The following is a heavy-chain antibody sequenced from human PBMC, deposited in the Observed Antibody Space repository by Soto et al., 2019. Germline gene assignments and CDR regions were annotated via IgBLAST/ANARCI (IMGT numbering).Heavy chain of an antibody. J-gene: IGHJ4*02. D-gene: IGHD3-9*01. CDR1: GYTFTSYA. CDR2: INAGNGNT. Sequence: QVQLVQSGAEVKKPGASVKVSCKASGYTFTSYAMHWVRQAPGQRLEWMGWINAGNGNTKYSQKFQGRVTITSDTSASTAYMELRSLRSEETALYYCARDSPRGYYDILTGSNSFDYWCQGTLVTVSS. CDR3: ARDSPRGYYDILTGSNSFDY. V-gene: IGHV1-3*01.